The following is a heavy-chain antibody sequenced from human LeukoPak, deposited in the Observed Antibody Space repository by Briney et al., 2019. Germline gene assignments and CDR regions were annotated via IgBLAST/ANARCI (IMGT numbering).Heavy chain of an antibody. J-gene: IGHJ4*02. V-gene: IGHV3-23*01. CDR3: AKGLDFLFHY. Sequence: PGGSLRLSCAASGFTFSNYAMSWVRQAPGKGLEWVSAISGSGGGTYYADSVKGRFTISRDSSKNTLHLQMNSLRAEDTAVYYCAKGLDFLFHYWGQGTLVTVSS. CDR1: GFTFSNYA. CDR2: ISGSGGGT.